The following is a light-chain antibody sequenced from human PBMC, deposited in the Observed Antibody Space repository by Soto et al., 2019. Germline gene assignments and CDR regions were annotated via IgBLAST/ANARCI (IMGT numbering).Light chain of an antibody. CDR2: WAS. CDR3: QQYYSTPQT. CDR1: QSVLCSSDNDNF. Sequence: DIVMTQSPDSLAASLGERATINCKSSQSVLCSSDNDNFLAWHQQKPGQPPKLLIYWASTRESGVPDRFSGSGSGTDFTLTISSLQAEDVAVYYCQQYYSTPQTFGQGTKVDI. V-gene: IGKV4-1*01. J-gene: IGKJ1*01.